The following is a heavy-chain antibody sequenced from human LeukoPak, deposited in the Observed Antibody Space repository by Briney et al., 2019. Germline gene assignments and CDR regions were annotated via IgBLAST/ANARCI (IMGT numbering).Heavy chain of an antibody. V-gene: IGHV3-21*06. J-gene: IGHJ5*02. D-gene: IGHD2-15*01. Sequence: GGSLRLSCAASGFVFSTSTMNWVRQAPGKGLEWVASINSRRSYIYCADSVKGRFTISRDNVHNALYLQMNSLRVDDTAVYYCAREKGQCSGGGCYFGTLDTWGQGALVTVSS. CDR1: GFVFSTST. CDR2: INSRRSYI. CDR3: AREKGQCSGGGCYFGTLDT.